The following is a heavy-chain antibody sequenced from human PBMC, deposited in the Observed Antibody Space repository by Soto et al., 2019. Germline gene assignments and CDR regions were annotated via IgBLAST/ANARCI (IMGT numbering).Heavy chain of an antibody. CDR2: ISGSGDSP. CDR3: AKEGTSGLYYFDY. D-gene: IGHD6-19*01. Sequence: EVQLLESGGGLVQPGGSLRLSCAASGFTFSNYAMSWVRQAPGKGLEWVSIISGSGDSPYYADSVKGRFTISRDNPRNTLYLQMNSLRAGDSAKYYCAKEGTSGLYYFDYWGQGTLVTVSS. J-gene: IGHJ4*02. CDR1: GFTFSNYA. V-gene: IGHV3-23*01.